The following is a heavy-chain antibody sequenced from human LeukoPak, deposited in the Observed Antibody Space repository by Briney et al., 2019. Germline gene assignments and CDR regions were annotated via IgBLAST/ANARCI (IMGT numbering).Heavy chain of an antibody. D-gene: IGHD3-3*01. V-gene: IGHV4-38-2*02. CDR2: VYHSGST. Sequence: PSVTLSLTCTIFGSSISDNYYWGWIRRPAGNGLEWIGSVYHSGSTYYNPSLKSRVTLSVDTSNNHFSLKLRSVTAADTAVYYCARHNYYHFWSTLNWFDPWGQGTLVTVSS. CDR3: ARHNYYHFWSTLNWFDP. J-gene: IGHJ5*02. CDR1: GSSISDNYY.